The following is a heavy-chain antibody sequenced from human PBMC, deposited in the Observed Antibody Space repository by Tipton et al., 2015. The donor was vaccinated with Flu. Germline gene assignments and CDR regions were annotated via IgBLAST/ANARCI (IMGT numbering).Heavy chain of an antibody. J-gene: IGHJ6*02. CDR3: AKVRIVAAGTVYYSMDV. Sequence: SLRLSCAASGFTFSSYAMNWVRQAPGKGLEWDSGISGSGGSTYYADSVKGRFTMSRDNSENTLYLQMNSLRAEDTAIYYCAKVRIVAAGTVYYSMDVWGQGTAITVSS. D-gene: IGHD6-13*01. CDR2: ISGSGGST. CDR1: GFTFSSYA. V-gene: IGHV3-23*01.